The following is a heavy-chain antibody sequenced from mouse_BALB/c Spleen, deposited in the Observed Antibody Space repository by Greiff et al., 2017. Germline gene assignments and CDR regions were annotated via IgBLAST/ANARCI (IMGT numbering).Heavy chain of an antibody. CDR2: ISNGGGST. Sequence: EVKLMESGGGLVQPGGSLKLSCAASGFTFSSYTMSWVRQTPEKRLEWVAYISNGGGSTYYPDTVKGRFTISRDNAKNTLYLQMSSLKSEDTAMYYCARHEGLRRTYAMDYWGQGTSVTVSS. CDR1: GFTFSSYT. J-gene: IGHJ4*01. D-gene: IGHD2-4*01. CDR3: ARHEGLRRTYAMDY. V-gene: IGHV5-12-2*01.